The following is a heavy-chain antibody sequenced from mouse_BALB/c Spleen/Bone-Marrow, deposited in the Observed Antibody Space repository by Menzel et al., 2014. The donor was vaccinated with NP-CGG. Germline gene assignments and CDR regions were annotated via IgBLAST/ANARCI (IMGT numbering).Heavy chain of an antibody. D-gene: IGHD2-4*01. CDR2: IDPAIFT. Sequence: EVQLQQSGAELVKPGASVKLSCTASGFNIKDTYMHWVKQRPEQGLDWIGRIDPAIFTKYDPKFQGKATITADTSSNTAYLHLSSLTSEDTAVYYCASYDYGYYFDYWGQGTTLTVSS. V-gene: IGHV14-3*02. J-gene: IGHJ2*01. CDR1: GFNIKDTY. CDR3: ASYDYGYYFDY.